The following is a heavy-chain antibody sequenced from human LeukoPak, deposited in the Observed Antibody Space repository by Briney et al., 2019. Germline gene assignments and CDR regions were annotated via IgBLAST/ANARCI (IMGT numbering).Heavy chain of an antibody. V-gene: IGHV3-7*01. Sequence: PGGSLRLSCAASGFTFSSYWMSWVRQTPGKGLEWVANTKQDGSEKYYVDSVRGQFTVSRDNAKNSLYLQMNSLRAEDTAVYYCARIGSQDGYTVDYWGQGTLVTVSS. CDR1: GFTFSSYW. CDR3: ARIGSQDGYTVDY. CDR2: TKQDGSEK. D-gene: IGHD5-24*01. J-gene: IGHJ4*02.